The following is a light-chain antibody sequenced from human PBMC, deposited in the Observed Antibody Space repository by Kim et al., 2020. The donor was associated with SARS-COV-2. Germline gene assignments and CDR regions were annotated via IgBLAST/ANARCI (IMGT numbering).Light chain of an antibody. CDR1: SLRSYY. J-gene: IGLJ3*02. CDR2: GKN. Sequence: SSELTQDPAVSVALGQTVRITCQGDSLRSYYASWYQQKPGQAPVLVIYGKNNRPSGIPDRFSGSSSGNTASLTTTGAQAEDEADYYCNSRDSKVFGGGTQLTVL. CDR3: NSRDSKV. V-gene: IGLV3-19*01.